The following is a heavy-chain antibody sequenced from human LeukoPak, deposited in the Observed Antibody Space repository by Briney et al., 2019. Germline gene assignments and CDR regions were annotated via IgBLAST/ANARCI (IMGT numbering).Heavy chain of an antibody. V-gene: IGHV3-7*01. CDR3: ARDRWLDY. CDR2: IKPDGSEK. J-gene: IGHJ4*02. CDR1: GITLGNYW. Sequence: PGGSLRLSCAASGITLGNYWMSLVRQAPGKGLEWVANIKPDGSEKYYVDSVKGRFTISRDNARNSLHLQMNSLRVEDTAVYYCARDRWLDYWGQGTLVTASP. D-gene: IGHD6-19*01.